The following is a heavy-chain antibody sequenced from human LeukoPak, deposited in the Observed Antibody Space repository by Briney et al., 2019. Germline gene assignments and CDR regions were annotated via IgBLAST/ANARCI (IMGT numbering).Heavy chain of an antibody. CDR1: GFTFSSYG. J-gene: IGHJ4*02. CDR3: ARGRPGRCCAH. CDR2: LRHDGTNK. V-gene: IGHV3-30*02. Sequence: PGGSLRQSCAAYGFTFSSYGMHWVRQAPGKGLEWVAFLRHDGTNKNYAASLKGRFIISRDNSKNTVSLEMSSLTSEDTAVYYCARGRPGRCCAHWGLGTQVTVSS. D-gene: IGHD2-8*01.